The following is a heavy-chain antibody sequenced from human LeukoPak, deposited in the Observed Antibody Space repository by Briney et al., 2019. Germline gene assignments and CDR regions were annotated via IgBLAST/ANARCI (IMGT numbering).Heavy chain of an antibody. CDR3: ARSGSYYNHWYFDL. V-gene: IGHV1-2*04. Sequence: ASVKVSCKASGYTFTGYYMHWVRQAPGQGLEWMGWINPNSGGTNYAQKFQGWVTMTRDTSISTAYMELSRLRSDDTAVYYCARSGSYYNHWYFDLWGRGTLVTVSS. CDR1: GYTFTGYY. J-gene: IGHJ2*01. D-gene: IGHD1-26*01. CDR2: INPNSGGT.